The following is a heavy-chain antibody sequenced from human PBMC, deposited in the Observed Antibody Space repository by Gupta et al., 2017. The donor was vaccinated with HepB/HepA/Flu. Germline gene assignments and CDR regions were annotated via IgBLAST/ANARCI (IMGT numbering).Heavy chain of an antibody. CDR1: GFRFSSSW. CDR3: ARDLRHCSGGSCS. Sequence: EVQLVESGGGLVQPGGSLRLSCAASGFRFSSSWMHWVRQAPGKGLGWVSHIIADGSATGYADSVKGRFTISRDNAENTLFLQMNSLRAEDTAVYYCARDLRHCSGGSCSWGQGTLVTVSS. CDR2: IIADGSAT. D-gene: IGHD2-15*01. J-gene: IGHJ5*02. V-gene: IGHV3-74*01.